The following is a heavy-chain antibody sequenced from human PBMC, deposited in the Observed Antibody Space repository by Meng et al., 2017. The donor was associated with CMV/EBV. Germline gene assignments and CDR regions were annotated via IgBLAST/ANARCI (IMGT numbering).Heavy chain of an antibody. CDR1: GFIFSDYS. Sequence: GGSLRLSCAVSGFIFSDYSMSWIRQAPGKGLGWVSYISSSGSIIYYEDSVKGRFTISRDNAKNSVYLQMNSLRAEDTAVYYCARDEVLRWFGAFRGQLDYWGQGTLVTVSS. J-gene: IGHJ4*02. D-gene: IGHD3-10*01. V-gene: IGHV3-11*01. CDR3: ARDEVLRWFGAFRGQLDY. CDR2: ISSSGSII.